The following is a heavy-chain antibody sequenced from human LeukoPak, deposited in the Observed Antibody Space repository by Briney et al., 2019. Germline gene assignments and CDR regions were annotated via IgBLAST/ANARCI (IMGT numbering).Heavy chain of an antibody. V-gene: IGHV1-18*01. CDR1: GYTFSTYG. Sequence: GASVKVSCKASGYTFSTYGITWVRQAPGQGLEWMGWISGYNGNANYAQKFQGRVTMTTDTSTRPAYMELRGLRSDDTAVYYCARDRGNVVVILDYWGQGTLVTVSS. D-gene: IGHD3-22*01. CDR3: ARDRGNVVVILDY. CDR2: ISGYNGNA. J-gene: IGHJ4*02.